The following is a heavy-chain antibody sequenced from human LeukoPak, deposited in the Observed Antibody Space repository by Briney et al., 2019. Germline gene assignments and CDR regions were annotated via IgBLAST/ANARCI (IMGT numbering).Heavy chain of an antibody. D-gene: IGHD6-13*01. CDR1: GGSFSGYY. V-gene: IGHV4-34*01. Sequence: MASETLSLTCAVYGGSFSGYYWSWIRQPPGKGLEWIGEINHSGSTNYNPPLKSRVTISVDTSKNQFSLKLSSVTAADTAVYYCASDPGICSSCGWFDPGGQGTLVTVSS. CDR3: ASDPGICSSCGWFDP. CDR2: INHSGST. J-gene: IGHJ5*02.